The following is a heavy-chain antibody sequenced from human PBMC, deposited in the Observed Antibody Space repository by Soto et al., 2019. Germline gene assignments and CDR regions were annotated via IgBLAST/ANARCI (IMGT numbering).Heavy chain of an antibody. D-gene: IGHD6-13*01. CDR2: ISVSGYPK. V-gene: IGHV3-23*01. Sequence: PGGSLILSCSASGFTFKNYVMAWVRQAPGKGLEWVSAISVSGYPKYYADSVNGRFTISRDNSKNTLYLQMNSLRAEDTAVYYCAKDLGIAAAGIFFDFDYWGQGTLVTVSS. CDR1: GFTFKNYV. J-gene: IGHJ4*02. CDR3: AKDLGIAAAGIFFDFDY.